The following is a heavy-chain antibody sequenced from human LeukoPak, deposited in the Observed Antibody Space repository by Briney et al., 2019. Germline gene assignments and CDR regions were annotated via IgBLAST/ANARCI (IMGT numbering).Heavy chain of an antibody. CDR2: INSDGSST. D-gene: IGHD5-12*01. V-gene: IGHV3-74*01. CDR1: GFTFSSYW. CDR3: ARAEGWLRYD. Sequence: GGSLRLSCAASGFTFSSYWMHWVRQAPGKGLVWVSGINSDGSSTSYADSVKGRFTISRDNAKNTLYLQMNSLRAEDTAVYYCARAEGWLRYDWGRGTLVTVSS. J-gene: IGHJ4*02.